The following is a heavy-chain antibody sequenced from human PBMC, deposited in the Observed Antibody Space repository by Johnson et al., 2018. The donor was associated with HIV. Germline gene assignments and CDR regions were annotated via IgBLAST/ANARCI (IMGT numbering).Heavy chain of an antibody. Sequence: QVQLMESGGGVVQPGRSLRLSCAASGFTFSSYAMHWVRQAPGKGLEGVAVISYDGSNTYYADSVKGRFTISRDNSKNTLYLQMNSLRAEDTAVYYCARGAPPTWYSSSWRGGAFDIWGQGTMVTVSS. CDR1: GFTFSSYA. D-gene: IGHD6-13*01. J-gene: IGHJ3*02. CDR3: ARGAPPTWYSSSWRGGAFDI. CDR2: ISYDGSNT. V-gene: IGHV3-30*14.